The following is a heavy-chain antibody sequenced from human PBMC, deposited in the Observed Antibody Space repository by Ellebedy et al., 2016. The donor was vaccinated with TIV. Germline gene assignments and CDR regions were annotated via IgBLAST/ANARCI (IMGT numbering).Heavy chain of an antibody. CDR1: GASFNGYS. J-gene: IGHJ6*02. Sequence: MPSETLSLTCAVSGASFNGYSSNWVRQPPGKGLEWIGEINHSGSTKYNPSLKSQVTMSVDTSKNHFSLRVSSVTAADTAVYYCALGDYYSMDVWGQGTTVTVSS. V-gene: IGHV4-34*01. CDR3: ALGDYYSMDV. CDR2: INHSGST.